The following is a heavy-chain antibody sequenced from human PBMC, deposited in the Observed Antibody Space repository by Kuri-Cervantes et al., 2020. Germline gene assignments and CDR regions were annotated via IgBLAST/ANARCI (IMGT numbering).Heavy chain of an antibody. CDR3: ARKNMITFGGVIVPTPAFDY. V-gene: IGHV4-4*02. J-gene: IGHJ4*02. CDR2: IYHSGST. Sequence: SETLSLTCAVSGGSISNTQWWSWVRQPPGKGLEWIGEIYHSGSTNYNPSLKSRVTISLDKSKNQFSLKLSSMTAADTAVYYCARKNMITFGGVIVPTPAFDYWGQGTLVTVSS. D-gene: IGHD3-16*02. CDR1: GGSISNTQW.